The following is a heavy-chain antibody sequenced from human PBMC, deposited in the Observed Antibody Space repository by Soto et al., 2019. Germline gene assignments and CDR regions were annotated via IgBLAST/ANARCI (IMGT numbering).Heavy chain of an antibody. CDR2: TNPNSAGT. J-gene: IGHJ4*02. CDR1: GYTFTGYY. CDR3: ARARYSSGWYDY. V-gene: IGHV1-2*02. D-gene: IGHD6-19*01. Sequence: GASVKVSCKASGYTFTGYYMYWVRQAPGQGREWMGWTNPNSAGTNFAQNFYGRVTMTRDTSISTAYMELSRLRSDGTAVYYCARARYSSGWYDYWGQGTLVTVSS.